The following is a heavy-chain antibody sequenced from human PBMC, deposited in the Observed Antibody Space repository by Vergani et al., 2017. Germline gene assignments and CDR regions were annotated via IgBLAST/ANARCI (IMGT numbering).Heavy chain of an antibody. CDR2: IIPILGIA. Sequence: QVQLVQSGAEVKKPGSSVKVSCKASGGTFSSYAISWVRQAPGQGLEWMGRIIPILGIANYAQKFQGRVTITADKSTSTAYMELSSLRSEDTAVYYCARDVATAAYYYGMDVWGQGTTVTVSS. J-gene: IGHJ6*02. D-gene: IGHD5-12*01. CDR3: ARDVATAAYYYGMDV. CDR1: GGTFSSYA. V-gene: IGHV1-69*04.